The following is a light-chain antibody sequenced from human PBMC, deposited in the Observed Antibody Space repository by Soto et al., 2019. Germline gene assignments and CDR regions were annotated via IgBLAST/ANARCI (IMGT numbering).Light chain of an antibody. Sequence: DIQMTQSPFSLSASVGDRVTITCRASQSISSYLNWYQQKPGKAPNLLIYAASSLQSGVPSRFSGSASGTDFTLTIGSLHPEDFATYYCQQSYSTPFTFGQGTKVDIK. CDR2: AAS. CDR1: QSISSY. V-gene: IGKV1-39*01. J-gene: IGKJ2*01. CDR3: QQSYSTPFT.